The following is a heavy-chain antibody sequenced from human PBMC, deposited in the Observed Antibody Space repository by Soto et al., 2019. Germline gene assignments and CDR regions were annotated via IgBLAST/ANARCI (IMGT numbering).Heavy chain of an antibody. CDR3: GRINTSGWYGSFDS. J-gene: IGHJ4*02. D-gene: IGHD6-19*01. CDR1: GGSISSYY. Sequence: SETLSLTCTVSGGSISSYYWSWIRQPPGKGLEWIGYIYYTGSTNYNPSLKSRVTISGDMSKNQFALKLTSVTAADTALYYCGRINTSGWYGSFDSWGQGTLVTVSS. CDR2: IYYTGST. V-gene: IGHV4-59*08.